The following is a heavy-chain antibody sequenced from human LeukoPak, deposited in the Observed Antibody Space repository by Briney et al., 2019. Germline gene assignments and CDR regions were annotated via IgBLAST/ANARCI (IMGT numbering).Heavy chain of an antibody. V-gene: IGHV3-23*01. J-gene: IGHJ4*02. Sequence: VQPGGSLRLSCAASGFTFSNYGMNWVRQTPGKGLEWVSSISGSGDSTFYADSVKGRFSISRDNSKNTLYLQVNGLRTEDTAVYYCAKDRLLNCRGDCYIFDYWGQGTVVTVSS. CDR1: GFTFSNYG. CDR3: AKDRLLNCRGDCYIFDY. CDR2: ISGSGDST. D-gene: IGHD2-21*02.